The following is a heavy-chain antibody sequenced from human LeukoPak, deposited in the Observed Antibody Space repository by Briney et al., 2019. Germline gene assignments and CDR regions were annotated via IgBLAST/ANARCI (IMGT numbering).Heavy chain of an antibody. V-gene: IGHV1-2*02. CDR2: INPNSGGT. J-gene: IGHJ4*02. CDR1: GYTFTSYG. Sequence: ASVKVSCKASGYTFTSYGISWVRQAPGQGLEWMGWINPNSGGTNYAQKFQGRVTMTRDTSISTAYMELSRLRSDDTAVYYCARDWYGSGSYYYFDYWGQGTLVTVSS. D-gene: IGHD3-10*01. CDR3: ARDWYGSGSYYYFDY.